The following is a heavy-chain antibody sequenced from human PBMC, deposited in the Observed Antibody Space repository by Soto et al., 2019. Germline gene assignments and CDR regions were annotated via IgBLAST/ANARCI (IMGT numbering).Heavy chain of an antibody. CDR1: GGSISSSSYY. D-gene: IGHD3-22*01. J-gene: IGHJ4*02. V-gene: IGHV4-39*01. Sequence: SETLSLTCTVSGGSISSSSYYWGWIRQPPGKGLEWIGSIYYSGSTYYNPSLKSRVTISVDTSKNQFSLKLSSVTAADTAVYYCARIYDSSGYYYGAEKLLFDYWRQGTLVTVSA. CDR3: ARIYDSSGYYYGAEKLLFDY. CDR2: IYYSGST.